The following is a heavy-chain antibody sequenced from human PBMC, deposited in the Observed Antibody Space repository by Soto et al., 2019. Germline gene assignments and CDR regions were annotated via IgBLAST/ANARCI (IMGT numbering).Heavy chain of an antibody. Sequence: QPGGSLRRSCEVSGFTLTNQGVHWVRQAPGKGLEWVAVISNDGSNKYYDSVKGRFTISRDNSKNTVYLQMDSLRLEDTAVYYCAKDRTNTWSFDYWGQGTLVTVSS. J-gene: IGHJ4*02. D-gene: IGHD2-8*02. CDR2: ISNDGSNK. CDR1: GFTLTNQG. V-gene: IGHV3-30*18. CDR3: AKDRTNTWSFDY.